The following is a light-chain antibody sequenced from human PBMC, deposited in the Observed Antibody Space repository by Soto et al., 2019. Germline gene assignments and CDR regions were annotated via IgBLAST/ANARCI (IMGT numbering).Light chain of an antibody. V-gene: IGKV3-15*01. CDR1: QSVHTF. CDR3: QQYYDWPQT. Sequence: EIVLTQSLGTLSLSPGEGDTLSCRASQSVHTFLAWYQQKPGQAPRLLIYGASTRATGIPDTFSGTGSATAFTLTISSLQSDDVAVYYCQQYYDWPQTFGQGTKVDIK. CDR2: GAS. J-gene: IGKJ1*01.